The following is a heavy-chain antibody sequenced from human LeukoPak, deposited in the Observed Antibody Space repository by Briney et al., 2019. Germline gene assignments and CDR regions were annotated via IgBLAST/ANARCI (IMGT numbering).Heavy chain of an antibody. V-gene: IGHV1-8*01. D-gene: IGHD2-2*01. CDR1: GYTFTSYD. CDR2: MNPNSGST. J-gene: IGHJ6*02. CDR3: ARGGVSCSSTSCRWGMDV. Sequence: ASVKVSCKASGYTFTSYDISWVRQATGQGLEWMGWMNPNSGSTGYAQKFLGRVTMTRNTSISTAYMELSSLRSEDTAVYYCARGGVSCSSTSCRWGMDVWGQGTTVTVSS.